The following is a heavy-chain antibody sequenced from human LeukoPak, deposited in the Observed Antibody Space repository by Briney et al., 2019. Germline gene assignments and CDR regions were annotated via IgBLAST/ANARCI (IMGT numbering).Heavy chain of an antibody. CDR1: GGSISSYY. V-gene: IGHV4-59*08. Sequence: SETLSLTCTVSGGSISSYYWSWIRQPPGKGLEWIGYIYYSGSTNYNPSLKSRVTISVDTSKNQFSLKLSSVTAADTAVYYCARSLRYNWNEGWFDPWGQGTLVTVSS. CDR3: ARSLRYNWNEGWFDP. D-gene: IGHD1-20*01. CDR2: IYYSGST. J-gene: IGHJ5*02.